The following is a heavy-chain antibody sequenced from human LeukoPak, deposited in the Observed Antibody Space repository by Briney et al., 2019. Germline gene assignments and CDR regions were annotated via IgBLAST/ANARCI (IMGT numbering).Heavy chain of an antibody. CDR1: GFTFSIYW. V-gene: IGHV3-74*01. J-gene: IGHJ4*01. Sequence: GGSLTLSCAASGFTFSIYWMHWVRQAPGKGLVWVSRTNSDGSSTNYADSVKGRFTISRDNAKNTLYLQMNSLRAEDTALYYCVRTSGWPDYWGQGTLVTVSS. D-gene: IGHD6-19*01. CDR2: TNSDGSST. CDR3: VRTSGWPDY.